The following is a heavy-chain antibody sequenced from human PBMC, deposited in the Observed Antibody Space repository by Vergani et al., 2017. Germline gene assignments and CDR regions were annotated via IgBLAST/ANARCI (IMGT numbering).Heavy chain of an antibody. J-gene: IGHJ6*03. V-gene: IGHV1-69*01. CDR1: GYTFTGSF. D-gene: IGHD2-2*03. Sequence: QVRLMQSGTEVKKPGASVRVSCKASGYTFTGSFMHWVRQAPGQGLEWMGWINPIFGTANYAQKFQGRVTITADESTSTAYIELSSLTSEDTAVYYCATLVGIVXVPAATDHYYYMDVWGKGTTVTVSS. CDR3: ATLVGIVXVPAATDHYYYMDV. CDR2: INPIFGTA.